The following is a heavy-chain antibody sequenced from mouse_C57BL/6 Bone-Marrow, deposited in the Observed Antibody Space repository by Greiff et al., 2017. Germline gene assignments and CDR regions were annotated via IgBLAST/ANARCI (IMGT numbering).Heavy chain of an antibody. Sequence: VQLQQPGAELVKPGASVKLSCKASGYTFTSYWMHWVKQRPGPGLEWIGMIHPNSGSTNYNEKFKSKATLTVDKSSSTAYMQLSSLTSEDSAVYYCARADYYGSSYCYYYAMDYWGQGTSVTVS. J-gene: IGHJ4*01. CDR3: ARADYYGSSYCYYYAMDY. CDR2: IHPNSGST. CDR1: GYTFTSYW. V-gene: IGHV1-64*01. D-gene: IGHD1-1*01.